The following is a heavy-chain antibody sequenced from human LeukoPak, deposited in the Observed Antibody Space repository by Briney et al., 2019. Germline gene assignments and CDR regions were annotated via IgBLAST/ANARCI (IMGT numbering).Heavy chain of an antibody. D-gene: IGHD6-19*01. CDR2: IYNSGSA. J-gene: IGHJ4*02. V-gene: IGHV4-59*01. CDR3: TTARSGWYHFDY. CDR1: GGSISSYH. Sequence: KPSETLSLTCTVSGGSISSYHWSWIRQAPGKGLEWIWYIYNSGSANNNPSLKSRVTISLHTSTNQFSLKLNSVTAADTAVYYCTTARSGWYHFDYWGQGTLVTVSS.